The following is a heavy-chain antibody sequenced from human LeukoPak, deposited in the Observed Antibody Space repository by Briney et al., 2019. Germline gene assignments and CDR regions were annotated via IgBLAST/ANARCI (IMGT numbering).Heavy chain of an antibody. V-gene: IGHV1-69*01. D-gene: IGHD3-22*01. Sequence: ASVKVSCKASGGTFSSYAISWVRQAPGQGLEWMGGIIPIFGTANYAQKFQGRVTITVDESTSTAYMELSSLRSEDTAVYYCARFPYYDSSGYYHSRAFDIWGQGTMVTVSS. J-gene: IGHJ3*02. CDR1: GGTFSSYA. CDR3: ARFPYYDSSGYYHSRAFDI. CDR2: IIPIFGTA.